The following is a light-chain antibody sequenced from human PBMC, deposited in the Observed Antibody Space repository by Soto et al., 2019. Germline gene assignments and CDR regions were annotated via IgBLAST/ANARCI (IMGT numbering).Light chain of an antibody. CDR3: SSYTSSLYV. CDR1: SSDVGGYNN. V-gene: IGLV2-14*01. J-gene: IGLJ1*01. CDR2: EVS. Sequence: QSALTQPASVSGSPGQSITISCSGSSSDVGGYNNVSWYQQHPGKAPKLMIYEVSHRPSGVSNRFSGSKSGNTASLTISGLQAEDEADYYCSSYTSSLYVFGTGTKLTVL.